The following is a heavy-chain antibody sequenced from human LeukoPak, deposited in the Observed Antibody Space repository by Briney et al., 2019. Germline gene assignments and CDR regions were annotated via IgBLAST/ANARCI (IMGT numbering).Heavy chain of an antibody. CDR2: ISSSSYI. D-gene: IGHD3-10*01. CDR1: GFTFSSYS. CDR3: ATYYYGSGSYFRY. J-gene: IGHJ4*02. Sequence: PGGSLRLSCAASGFTFSSYSMNWVRQAPGKGLEWVSSISSSSYIYYADSVKGRFTISRDNAKNSLYLQMNSLRAEDTAVYYCATYYYGSGSYFRYWGQGTLVTVSS. V-gene: IGHV3-21*01.